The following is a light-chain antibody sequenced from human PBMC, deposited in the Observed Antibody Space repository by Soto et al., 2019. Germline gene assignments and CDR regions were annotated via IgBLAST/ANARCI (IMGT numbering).Light chain of an antibody. CDR3: QQYNNYLFT. CDR2: DAS. CDR1: QSISSW. J-gene: IGKJ3*01. V-gene: IGKV1-5*01. Sequence: DIRMTQSPSTLSASVGDRVTITCRASQSISSWLAWYQQKPGKAPKLLIYDASTLESGVPSRFSGSGSGTEFTLTISSLQPDDFATYYCQQYNNYLFTFGPGTKVDFK.